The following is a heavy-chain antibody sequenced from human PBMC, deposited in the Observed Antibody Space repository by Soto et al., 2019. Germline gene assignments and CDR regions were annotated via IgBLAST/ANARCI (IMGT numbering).Heavy chain of an antibody. CDR3: ARDPLGADWYFDL. D-gene: IGHD3-16*01. CDR1: GFTFSDYY. J-gene: IGHJ2*01. Sequence: QVQLVESGGALVKPGGSLRLSCAASGFTFSDYYMNWIRQAPGKGLEWVSYISGSRSNTHYADSVKGRFTISRDNTKNSLYLQMNSLRAEDTAVYYCARDPLGADWYFDLWGRGTLVTVSS. CDR2: ISGSRSNT. V-gene: IGHV3-11*05.